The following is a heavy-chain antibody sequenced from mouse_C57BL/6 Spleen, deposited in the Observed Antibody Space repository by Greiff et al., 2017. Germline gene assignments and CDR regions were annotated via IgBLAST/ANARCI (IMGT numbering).Heavy chain of an antibody. CDR3: AGGDWVLDY. J-gene: IGHJ2*01. D-gene: IGHD4-1*01. Sequence: VQLQQSGPELVKPGASVKISCKASGYTFTDYYMNWVKQSHGKSLEWIGDINPNNGGTSYNQKFKGKATLTVDKSSSTAYMELRSLTSEDSAVYYCAGGDWVLDYWGQGTTLTVSS. CDR2: INPNNGGT. CDR1: GYTFTDYY. V-gene: IGHV1-26*01.